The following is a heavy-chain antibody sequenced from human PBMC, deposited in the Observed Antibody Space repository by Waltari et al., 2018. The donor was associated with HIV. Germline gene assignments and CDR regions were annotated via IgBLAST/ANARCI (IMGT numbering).Heavy chain of an antibody. CDR2: IWYDGSNK. CDR1: GFTFSSYG. D-gene: IGHD1-26*01. Sequence: QVQLVESGGGVVQPGRSLRLSCAASGFTFSSYGMHWVRQAPGKGLEWVAVIWYDGSNKYYADSVEGRFTISRDNSKNALYLQMNSLRAEDTAVYYCARDKVGATDYWGQGTLVTVSS. CDR3: ARDKVGATDY. V-gene: IGHV3-33*01. J-gene: IGHJ4*02.